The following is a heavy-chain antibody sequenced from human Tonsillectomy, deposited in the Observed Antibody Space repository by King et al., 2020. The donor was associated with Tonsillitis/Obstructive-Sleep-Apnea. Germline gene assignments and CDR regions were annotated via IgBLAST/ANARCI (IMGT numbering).Heavy chain of an antibody. Sequence: VTLKESGPALVKPTQTLTLTCTFSGFSLSSSGMCVSWIRQPPGKALEWLARIDWDDDKYYSTSLKTRLTISKDTSKNQVVLTMTNMDPVDTATYYCARISSTSCLGDYWGQGTLVTVSS. V-gene: IGHV2-70*11. CDR1: GFSLSSSGMC. D-gene: IGHD2/OR15-2a*01. CDR2: IDWDDDK. J-gene: IGHJ4*02. CDR3: ARISSTSCLGDY.